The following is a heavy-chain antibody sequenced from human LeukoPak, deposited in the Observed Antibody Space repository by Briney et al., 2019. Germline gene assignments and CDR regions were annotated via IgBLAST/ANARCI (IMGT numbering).Heavy chain of an antibody. CDR2: IKADGSGT. D-gene: IGHD2/OR15-2a*01. Sequence: GGSLRLSCAASGFTIGPYAMYWVRQGPGRGLEWVSVIKADGSGTFYADSMRGRFTTSRDNSKNSLYLQMNSLTSEDTALYYCATWAFYHNLDVWGQGTTVIVSS. J-gene: IGHJ6*02. CDR3: ATWAFYHNLDV. CDR1: GFTIGPYA. V-gene: IGHV3-43*02.